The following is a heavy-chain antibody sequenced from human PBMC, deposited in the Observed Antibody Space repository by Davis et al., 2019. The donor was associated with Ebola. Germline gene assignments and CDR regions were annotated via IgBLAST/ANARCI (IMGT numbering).Heavy chain of an antibody. J-gene: IGHJ1*01. CDR3: AKLMTLDIQH. Sequence: PGGSLRLSCAASGFSFDDYAMHWVRQVPGKGLEWVSGISWNSGNIDYADSVKGRFTISRDNSKNTLYLQMNSLRAEDTAVYYCAKLMTLDIQHWGQGTLVTVSS. D-gene: IGHD3-16*01. CDR1: GFSFDDYA. CDR2: ISWNSGNI. V-gene: IGHV3-9*01.